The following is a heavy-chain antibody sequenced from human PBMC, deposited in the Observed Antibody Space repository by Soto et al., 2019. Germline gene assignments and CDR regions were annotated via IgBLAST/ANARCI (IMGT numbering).Heavy chain of an antibody. D-gene: IGHD3-22*01. CDR3: AREKYYYDSSGSRSGPLYFDY. CDR2: INHSGST. J-gene: IGHJ4*02. V-gene: IGHV4-34*01. Sequence: SETLSLTCAVYGGSFSGYYWSWIRQPPGKGLEWIGEINHSGSTNYNPSLKSRVTISVDTSKNQFSLKLSSVTAADTAVYYCAREKYYYDSSGSRSGPLYFDYWGQGTLVTVSS. CDR1: GGSFSGYY.